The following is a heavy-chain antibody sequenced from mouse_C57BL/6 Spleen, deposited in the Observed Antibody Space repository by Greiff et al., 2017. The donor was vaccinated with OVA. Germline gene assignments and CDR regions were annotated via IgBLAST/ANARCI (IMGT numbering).Heavy chain of an antibody. Sequence: QVQLQQSGPELVKPGASVKISCKASGYSFTSYYIHWVKQRPGQGLEWIGWIYPGSGNTKYNEKFKGKATLTADTSSSTAYMQLSSLTSEDSAVYYCASVYGSSYLSYFDVWGTGTTVTVSS. CDR3: ASVYGSSYLSYFDV. CDR1: GYSFTSYY. CDR2: IYPGSGNT. D-gene: IGHD1-1*01. J-gene: IGHJ1*03. V-gene: IGHV1-66*01.